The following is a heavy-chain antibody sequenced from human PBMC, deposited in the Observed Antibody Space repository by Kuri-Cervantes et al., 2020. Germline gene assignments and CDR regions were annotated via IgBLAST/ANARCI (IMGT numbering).Heavy chain of an antibody. J-gene: IGHJ4*02. CDR2: INAHNGNT. CDR3: ARAQGRLYDFWSGPLFDF. CDR1: GYTLTSYG. Sequence: ASVKVSCKASGYTLTSYGISWVRQAPGQGLEWMGWINAHNGNTNYAQKFQGRVTMNRDTSISTAYMELSRLRSDDTAVYYCARAQGRLYDFWSGPLFDFWGQGTLVTVSS. D-gene: IGHD3-3*01. V-gene: IGHV1-18*01.